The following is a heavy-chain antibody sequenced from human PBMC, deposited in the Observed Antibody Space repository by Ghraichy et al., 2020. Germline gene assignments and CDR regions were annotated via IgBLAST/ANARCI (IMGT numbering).Heavy chain of an antibody. CDR1: GGSISSYY. CDR2: IYYSGST. CDR3: ARLSGDYGYYYYGMDV. J-gene: IGHJ6*02. D-gene: IGHD4-17*01. V-gene: IGHV4-59*08. Sequence: SQTLSLTCTVSGGSISSYYWSWIRQPPGKGLEWIGYIYYSGSTNYNPSLKSRVTISVDTSKNQFSLKLSPVTAADTAVYYCARLSGDYGYYYYGMDVWGQGTTVTVSS.